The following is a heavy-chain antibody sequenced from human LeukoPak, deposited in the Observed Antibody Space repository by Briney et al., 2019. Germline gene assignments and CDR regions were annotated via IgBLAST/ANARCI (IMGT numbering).Heavy chain of an antibody. V-gene: IGHV1-24*01. D-gene: IGHD2-8*01. CDR2: FDPEDGET. Sequence: GASVKVSCKVSGYTLTELSMHWFRQAPGKGLEWREGFDPEDGETIYAQKFQGRVTMTEDTSTDTAYMELSSLRSEDTAVYYCATDNPNAPSYYYMDVWGKGTTVTVSS. CDR3: ATDNPNAPSYYYMDV. CDR1: GYTLTELS. J-gene: IGHJ6*03.